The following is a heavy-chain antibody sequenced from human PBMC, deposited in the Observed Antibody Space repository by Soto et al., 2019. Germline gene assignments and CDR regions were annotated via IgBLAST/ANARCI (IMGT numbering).Heavy chain of an antibody. V-gene: IGHV4-31*03. D-gene: IGHD4-17*01. CDR1: GGSISSGGYY. CDR3: ARVSDYGESI. Sequence: KTSETLSLTCTVSGGSISSGGYYWSWIRQHPGKGLEWIGYIYYSGSTYYNPSLKSRVTISVDTSKNQFPLKLSSVTAADTAVYECARVSDYGESIWGQGTMVPVSS. CDR2: IYYSGST. J-gene: IGHJ3*02.